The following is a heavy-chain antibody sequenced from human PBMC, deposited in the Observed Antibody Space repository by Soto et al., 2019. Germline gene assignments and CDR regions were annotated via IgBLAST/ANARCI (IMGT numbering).Heavy chain of an antibody. J-gene: IGHJ4*02. CDR2: ISSSSSYI. V-gene: IGHV3-21*04. Sequence: GGSLRLSCAASGFTFSSYSMNWVRQAPGKGLEWVSSISSSSSYIYYADSVKGRFTISRDNAKNSLYLQMNSLRAEDTAVYYCAKDRYNKSPYYFDYRGQGTLVTVSS. D-gene: IGHD5-18*01. CDR1: GFTFSSYS. CDR3: AKDRYNKSPYYFDY.